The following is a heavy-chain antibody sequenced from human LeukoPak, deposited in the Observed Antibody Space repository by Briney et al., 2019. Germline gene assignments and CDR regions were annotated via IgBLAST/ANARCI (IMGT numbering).Heavy chain of an antibody. CDR2: ISYDGRNK. CDR3: ARESIAVATRIFDY. Sequence: GGSLRLSCAASGFTFSSYAMHWVRQAPGKGLEWVAVISYDGRNKYYADSVKGRFTISRDNSKNTLYLQMNSLRAEDTAVYYCARESIAVATRIFDYWGQGTLVTVSS. CDR1: GFTFSSYA. D-gene: IGHD6-19*01. J-gene: IGHJ4*02. V-gene: IGHV3-30*04.